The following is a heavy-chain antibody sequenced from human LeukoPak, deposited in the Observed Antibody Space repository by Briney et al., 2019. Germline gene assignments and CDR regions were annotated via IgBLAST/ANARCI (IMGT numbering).Heavy chain of an antibody. V-gene: IGHV3-21*01. CDR1: GFTFSSYS. J-gene: IGHJ4*02. Sequence: PGGSLRLSCAASGFTFSSYSMNWVRQAPGKGLEWVSSISSSSSYIYYADSVKGRFTISRDNAKNSLYLQMNSLRAEDTAVYYCASAPPRGVKIDYWGQGTLVTVSS. CDR3: ASAPPRGVKIDY. D-gene: IGHD3-10*01. CDR2: ISSSSSYI.